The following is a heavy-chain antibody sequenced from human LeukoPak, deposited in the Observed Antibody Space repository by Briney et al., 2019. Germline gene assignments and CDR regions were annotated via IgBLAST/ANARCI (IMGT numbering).Heavy chain of an antibody. CDR2: IIPIFGTA. CDR3: ATSLEADPYCSSTSCYGSYYYYGMDV. D-gene: IGHD2-2*01. CDR1: GGTFSSSA. V-gene: IGHV1-69*13. J-gene: IGHJ6*02. Sequence: SVKVFCKASGGTFSSSAISWVRQAPGQGLEWMGGIIPIFGTATYAQKFQGRVTITADESTTTAYMELSSLRSEDTAVYYCATSLEADPYCSSTSCYGSYYYYGMDVWGQGTTVTVSS.